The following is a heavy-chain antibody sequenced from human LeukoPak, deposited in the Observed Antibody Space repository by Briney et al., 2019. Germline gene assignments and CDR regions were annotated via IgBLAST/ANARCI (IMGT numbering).Heavy chain of an antibody. CDR2: INHSGST. CDR1: GGSFSGYY. V-gene: IGHV4-34*01. Sequence: PSETLSLTCAVYGGSFSGYYWSWIRQPPGKGLEWIGEINHSGSTNYNPSLKSRVTISVDTSKNQFSLKLSSVTAADTAVYYCARSTVVVLAAIGLRPADAFDIWGQGTMVTVSS. CDR3: ARSTVVVLAAIGLRPADAFDI. J-gene: IGHJ3*02. D-gene: IGHD2-2*02.